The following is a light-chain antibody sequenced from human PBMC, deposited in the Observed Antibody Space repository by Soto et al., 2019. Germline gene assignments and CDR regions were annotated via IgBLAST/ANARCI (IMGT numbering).Light chain of an antibody. CDR3: QQANSIPHT. CDR1: QGISNW. V-gene: IGKV1-12*01. CDR2: TAS. J-gene: IGKJ2*01. Sequence: DIQMTQSPSSVSASVGDRVTITCRASQGISNWLAWYQQKPGTAPRLLIFTASTLQSGVPSRFSGSGSGTDFTLTIYNLQPEDSATYYCQQANSIPHTFGQGTKLEIK.